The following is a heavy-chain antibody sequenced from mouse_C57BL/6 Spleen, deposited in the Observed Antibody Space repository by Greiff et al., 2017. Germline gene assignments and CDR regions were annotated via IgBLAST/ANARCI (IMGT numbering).Heavy chain of an antibody. J-gene: IGHJ2*01. D-gene: IGHD1-1*01. CDR3: TRYTVVAPVDFDY. CDR1: GYTFTDYE. CDR2: IDPETGGT. Sequence: VQLQQSGAELVRPGASVTLSCKASGYTFTDYEMHWVKQTPVHGLEWIGAIDPETGGTAYNQKFKGKAILTADKSSSTAYMELRSLTSEDSAVYYCTRYTVVAPVDFDYWGQGTTLTVSS. V-gene: IGHV1-15*01.